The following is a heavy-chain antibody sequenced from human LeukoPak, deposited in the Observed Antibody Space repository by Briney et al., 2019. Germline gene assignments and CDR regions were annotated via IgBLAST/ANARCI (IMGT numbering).Heavy chain of an antibody. CDR1: GYTFTSYY. CDR3: ARSRRSLLAYCGGDCHSFDY. Sequence: ASVKVSCKASGYTFTSYYMHWVRQAPGQGLEWMGIINPSGGSTSYAQKFQGRVTMTRDTSTSTVYMELSSLRSEDTAVYYCARSRRSLLAYCGGDCHSFDYWGQGTLVTVSS. CDR2: INPSGGST. J-gene: IGHJ4*02. D-gene: IGHD2-21*01. V-gene: IGHV1-46*01.